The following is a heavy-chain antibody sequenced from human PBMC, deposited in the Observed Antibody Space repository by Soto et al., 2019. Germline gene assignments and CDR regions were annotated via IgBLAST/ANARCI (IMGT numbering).Heavy chain of an antibody. V-gene: IGHV3-23*01. J-gene: IGHJ5*02. CDR1: GFSFNSYA. Sequence: EVQLLESGGGLVQPGGSLRLACAASGFSFNSYAMVCVRQAPGKGLEWVSVISARGGSSYFADSVKGRFTISRDNSKNVLSLEMNNVRAEDTAIYFCAKGSIEYSASVDRWGQGTLVLVTS. D-gene: IGHD5-12*01. CDR2: ISARGGSS. CDR3: AKGSIEYSASVDR.